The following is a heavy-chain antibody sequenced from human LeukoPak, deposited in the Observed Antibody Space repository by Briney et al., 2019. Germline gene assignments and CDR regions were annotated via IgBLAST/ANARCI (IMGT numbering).Heavy chain of an antibody. CDR2: ISSSSSYI. J-gene: IGHJ4*02. CDR3: ASIAIAVAGTGDY. Sequence: GGSLRLSCAASGFTFSSYSMNWVRQAPGKGLEWVSSISSSSSYIYYADSVKGRFTISGDNAKNSLYLQMNSLRAEDTAVYYCASIAIAVAGTGDYWGQGTLVTVSS. D-gene: IGHD6-19*01. V-gene: IGHV3-21*01. CDR1: GFTFSSYS.